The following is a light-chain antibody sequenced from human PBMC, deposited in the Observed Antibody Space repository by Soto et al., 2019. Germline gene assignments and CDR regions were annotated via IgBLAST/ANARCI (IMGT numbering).Light chain of an antibody. J-gene: IGKJ4*01. CDR1: QSVSSSY. Sequence: EIVLTPSPGTLSLSPGERATLSCRASQSVSSSYLAWYQQKPGQAPRLLIYGASSRATGIPDRFSGSGSGTDFTLTISRLEPEDFAVYYCQQRSNWPLTFGGGTKVDI. V-gene: IGKV3D-20*02. CDR3: QQRSNWPLT. CDR2: GAS.